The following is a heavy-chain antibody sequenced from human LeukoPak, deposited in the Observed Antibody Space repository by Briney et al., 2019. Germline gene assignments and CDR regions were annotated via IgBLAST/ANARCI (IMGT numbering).Heavy chain of an antibody. V-gene: IGHV1-69*01. Sequence: GASVKVSCKASGGTFSSYAISWVRQAPGQGLEWMGGIIPIIGTANYAQKFQGRVTITADESTSTAYMELSSLRSEDTAVYYCARGTTAMVNDYWGQGTLVTVSS. CDR2: IIPIIGTA. J-gene: IGHJ4*02. CDR3: ARGTTAMVNDY. D-gene: IGHD5-18*01. CDR1: GGTFSSYA.